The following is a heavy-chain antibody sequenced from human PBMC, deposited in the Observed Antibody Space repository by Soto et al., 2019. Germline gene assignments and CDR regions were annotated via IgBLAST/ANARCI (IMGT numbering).Heavy chain of an antibody. CDR3: ARDKVVPLGDIVVVPAAKGYDAFDI. J-gene: IGHJ3*02. CDR1: GYTFTSYG. Sequence: ASVKVSCKAAGYTFTSYGISWVRQAPGQGLEWMGWISAYNGNTNYAQKLQGRVTMTTDTSTSTAYMELRSLRSDDTAVYYCARDKVVPLGDIVVVPAAKGYDAFDIWGQGTMLTVSS. V-gene: IGHV1-18*01. CDR2: ISAYNGNT. D-gene: IGHD2-2*01.